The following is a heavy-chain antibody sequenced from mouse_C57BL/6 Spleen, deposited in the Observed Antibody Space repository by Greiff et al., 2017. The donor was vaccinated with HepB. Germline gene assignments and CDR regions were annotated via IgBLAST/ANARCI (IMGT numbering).Heavy chain of an antibody. CDR3: AAHALCY. Sequence: QVQLQHSGPELVKPGASVKISCKASGYAFSSSWMNWVKQRPGKGLEWIGRIYPGDGDTNYNGKFKGKATLTADKSSSTAYMQLSSLTSEDSTVYFCAAHALCYWGQGAPLTVSS. J-gene: IGHJ2*01. D-gene: IGHD1-3*01. V-gene: IGHV1-82*01. CDR2: IYPGDGDT. CDR1: GYAFSSSW.